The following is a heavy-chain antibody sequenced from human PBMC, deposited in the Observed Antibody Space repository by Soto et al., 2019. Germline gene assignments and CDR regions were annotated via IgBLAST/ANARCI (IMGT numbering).Heavy chain of an antibody. CDR3: ARDLMPNDRGLGDLAY. CDR2: IASTSGAK. V-gene: IGHV3-21*01. J-gene: IGHJ4*02. CDR1: GFTFNKYS. Sequence: PVGSLRLSCTASGFTFNKYSMNWVRQAPGKGLEWISSIASTSGAKYYAGSVKGRFVISRDNANNSLSLQLNSLTDEDTGVYYCARDLMPNDRGLGDLAYWGQGTPVTVSS. D-gene: IGHD3-22*01.